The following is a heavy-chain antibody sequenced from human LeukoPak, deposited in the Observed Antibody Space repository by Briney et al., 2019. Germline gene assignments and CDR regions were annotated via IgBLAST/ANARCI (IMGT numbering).Heavy chain of an antibody. Sequence: SETLSLTCTVSGGSISSYYWSWIRQPPGKGLEWIGYIYYSGSTNYNPSLKSRVTISVDTSKNQFSLKLSSVTAEDTAVYYCARDQGLTRITMVRGVIIDYWGQGTLVTVSS. CDR2: IYYSGST. CDR1: GGSISSYY. D-gene: IGHD3-10*01. V-gene: IGHV4-59*01. CDR3: ARDQGLTRITMVRGVIIDY. J-gene: IGHJ4*02.